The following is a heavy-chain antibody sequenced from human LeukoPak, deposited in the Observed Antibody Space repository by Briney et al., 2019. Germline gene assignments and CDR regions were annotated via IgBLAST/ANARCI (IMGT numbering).Heavy chain of an antibody. D-gene: IGHD3-22*01. CDR2: IYSGGNT. CDR3: AKDLGDSSGYYYETDNFDY. CDR1: GFTFSSYA. Sequence: GGSLRLSCAASGFTFSSYAMSWVRQAPGKGLEWVSFIYSGGNTHYSDSVKGRFTIPRDNSKNTLYLQMNSLRAEDTAVYYCAKDLGDSSGYYYETDNFDYWGQGTLVTVSS. V-gene: IGHV3-23*01. J-gene: IGHJ4*02.